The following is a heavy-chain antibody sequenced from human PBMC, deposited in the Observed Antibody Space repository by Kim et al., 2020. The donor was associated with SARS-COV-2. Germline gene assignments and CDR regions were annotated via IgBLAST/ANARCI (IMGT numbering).Heavy chain of an antibody. CDR3: ARHWEGWYERQGGDRGDY. V-gene: IGHV5-10-1*01. D-gene: IGHD6-19*01. J-gene: IGHJ4*02. CDR2: IDPSDSYT. Sequence: GESLKISCKGSGYSFTSYWISWVRQMPGKGLEWMGRIDPSDSYTNYSPSFQGHVTISADKSISTAYLQWSSLKASDTAMYYCARHWEGWYERQGGDRGDYWGQGTLVTVSS. CDR1: GYSFTSYW.